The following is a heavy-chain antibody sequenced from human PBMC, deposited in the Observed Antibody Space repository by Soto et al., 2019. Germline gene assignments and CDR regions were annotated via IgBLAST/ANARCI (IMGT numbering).Heavy chain of an antibody. CDR1: GFSFTGYY. V-gene: IGHV1-2*02. Sequence: GASVKVSCKASGFSFTGYYIHWLRQAPGQGLEWMGWINAHSGGTEYAQKFQGRVTLTRDTSNSTAYMTLSSLRSDDTAIYYCAKDLTRQLAYWLDPWGQGTQVTVSS. CDR2: INAHSGGT. D-gene: IGHD6-6*01. J-gene: IGHJ5*02. CDR3: AKDLTRQLAYWLDP.